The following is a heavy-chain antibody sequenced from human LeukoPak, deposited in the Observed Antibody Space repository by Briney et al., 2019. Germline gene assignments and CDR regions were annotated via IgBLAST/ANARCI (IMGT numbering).Heavy chain of an antibody. D-gene: IGHD6-6*01. CDR1: GFTFSSYA. J-gene: IGHJ5*02. CDR3: AKPRAIAARPGWFDP. Sequence: PGGSLRLSCAASGFTFSSYAMSWVRQAPGKGLEWVSAISGSGGSTYYADSVKGRFTISRDNSKNTLYPQMNSLRAEDTAVYYCAKPRAIAARPGWFDPWGQGTLVTVSS. V-gene: IGHV3-23*01. CDR2: ISGSGGST.